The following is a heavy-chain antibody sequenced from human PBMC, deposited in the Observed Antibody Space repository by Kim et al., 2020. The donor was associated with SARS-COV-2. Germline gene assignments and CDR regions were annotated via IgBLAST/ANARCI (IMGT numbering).Heavy chain of an antibody. J-gene: IGHJ3*02. V-gene: IGHV7-4-1*02. D-gene: IGHD3-16*01. CDR2: INTNTGNP. Sequence: ASVKVSCKASGYTFTSYAMNWVRQAPGQGLEWMGWINTNTGNPTYAQGFTGRFVFSLDTSVSTAYLQISSLKAEDTAVYYCARVAMGFMITFGGVDIWGQGTMVTVSS. CDR3: ARVAMGFMITFGGVDI. CDR1: GYTFTSYA.